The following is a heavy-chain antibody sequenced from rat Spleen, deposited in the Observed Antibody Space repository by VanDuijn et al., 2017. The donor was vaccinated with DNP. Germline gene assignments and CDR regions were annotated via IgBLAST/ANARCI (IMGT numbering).Heavy chain of an antibody. CDR2: IWNTGDT. CDR3: TKDHYGYNFDY. D-gene: IGHD1-7*01. J-gene: IGHJ2*01. V-gene: IGHV2-41*01. Sequence: QVQLKESGPGLVQPSQTLSLTCTVAGFSLTTYNVHWVRQPPGKGLEWMGVIWNTGDTRYNSALKSRLSISKDTSKSQVFLKMNSLQTEDTAIYFCTKDHYGYNFDYWGQGVMVTVSS. CDR1: GFSLTTYN.